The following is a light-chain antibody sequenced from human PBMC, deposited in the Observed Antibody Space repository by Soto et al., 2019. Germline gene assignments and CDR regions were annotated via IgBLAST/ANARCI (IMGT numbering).Light chain of an antibody. CDR3: LQHNDYPNT. V-gene: IGKV1-17*01. J-gene: IGKJ2*01. Sequence: DIQMTQSPSSLSASVGDRVTITCRASQDIRSDLGWYQWKPGKAPKRLIYAASRLQSGVPSRFSAGGSGTEFILTISSLQPEDSATYYCLQHNDYPNTVGQGAKLEIK. CDR2: AAS. CDR1: QDIRSD.